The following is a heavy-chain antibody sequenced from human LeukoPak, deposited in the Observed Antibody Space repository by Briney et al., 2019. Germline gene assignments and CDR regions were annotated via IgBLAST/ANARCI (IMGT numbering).Heavy chain of an antibody. CDR3: AAVRDFAFDI. V-gene: IGHV3-33*01. CDR1: GFIFSTSG. CDR2: ILYDGSEK. Sequence: PGGSLRLSCAASGFIFSTSGMHWVRQAPGKGLEWVAVILYDGSEKYYADSVKGRFSISRDNSKNTLSLQMNSLTAEDTAVYYCAAVRDFAFDIWGQGTMVTVSS. D-gene: IGHD2-8*01. J-gene: IGHJ3*02.